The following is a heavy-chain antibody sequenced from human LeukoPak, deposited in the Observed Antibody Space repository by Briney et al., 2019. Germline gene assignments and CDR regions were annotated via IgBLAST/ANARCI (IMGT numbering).Heavy chain of an antibody. CDR1: RGSISSYY. V-gene: IGHV4-59*01. CDR2: IYYSGST. Sequence: PSETLSLTRTVSRGSISSYYLSWIRQPPGKGLEWIGYIYYSGSTNYNPSLNSRVTISIDTSKNQFSLKVSSVTAADTAVYYCARDISPYYFDNWGQGTLVTVSS. J-gene: IGHJ4*02. CDR3: ARDISPYYFDN.